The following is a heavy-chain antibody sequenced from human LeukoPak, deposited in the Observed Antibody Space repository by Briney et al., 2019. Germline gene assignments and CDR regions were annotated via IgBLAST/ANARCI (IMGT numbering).Heavy chain of an antibody. J-gene: IGHJ4*02. CDR2: TYSRSKWYN. CDR1: GASVSINSAA. V-gene: IGHV6-1*01. D-gene: IGHD3-3*01. CDR3: ARDGFLEWLLYPTGFDY. Sequence: SPTLSLTCAISGASVSINSAAWNWIRQSPSRGLEWLGRTYSRSKWYNEYSVSVKSRITTNPDTSKNQFSLQLNSVTPEDTAVYYCARDGFLEWLLYPTGFDYWGQGTLVTVSS.